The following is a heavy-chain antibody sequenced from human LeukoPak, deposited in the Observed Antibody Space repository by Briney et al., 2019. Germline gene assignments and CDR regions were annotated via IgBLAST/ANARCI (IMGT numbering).Heavy chain of an antibody. CDR2: INLSAGST. Sequence: ASVKVSCKACGYTFTSYYMHWVRQAPGQGLEWMGLINLSAGSTSYEQKCKGRVTMPRDMSTSTVYMELSSLRSEDTVVYYWARTYCSSTSCSPFDYWGQGTLVTVSS. CDR3: ARTYCSSTSCSPFDY. D-gene: IGHD2-2*01. CDR1: GYTFTSYY. V-gene: IGHV1-46*01. J-gene: IGHJ4*02.